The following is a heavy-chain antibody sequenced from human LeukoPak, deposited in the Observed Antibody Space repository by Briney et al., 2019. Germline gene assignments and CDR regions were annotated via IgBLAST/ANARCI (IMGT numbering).Heavy chain of an antibody. V-gene: IGHV4-59*01. J-gene: IGHJ4*02. CDR3: ARDVPQNWELDH. CDR1: GGSISSYY. CDR2: IYYSGST. D-gene: IGHD7-27*01. Sequence: SETLSLTCTVSGGSISSYYWSWIRQPPGKGLEWIGYIYYSGSTNYNPSLKSRVTISVDTSKNQFSLKLSSVTAADTAVYYCARDVPQNWELDHWGQGTLVTVSS.